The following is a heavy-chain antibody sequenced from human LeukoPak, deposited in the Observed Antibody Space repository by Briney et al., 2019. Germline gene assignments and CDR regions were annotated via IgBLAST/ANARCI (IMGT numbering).Heavy chain of an antibody. V-gene: IGHV4-39*07. CDR3: ARGGKRNWDYYYMDV. Sequence: SETLSLTCTVSGGSISSHYWGWIRQPPGKGLEWIGSIYYSGSTYYNPSLKSRVTISVDTSKNQFSLKLSSVTAADTAVYYCARGGKRNWDYYYMDVWGKGTTVTVSS. J-gene: IGHJ6*03. D-gene: IGHD4-23*01. CDR1: GGSISSHY. CDR2: IYYSGST.